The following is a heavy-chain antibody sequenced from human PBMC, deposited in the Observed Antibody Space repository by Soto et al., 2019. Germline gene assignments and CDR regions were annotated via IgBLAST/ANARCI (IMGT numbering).Heavy chain of an antibody. D-gene: IGHD2-15*01. CDR3: AKFYGGKSAHTYTIDP. CDR1: GFTFSSYG. CDR2: ISYDGSYK. Sequence: PGGSLRLSCAASGFTFSSYGMHWVRQAPGKGLEWVAVISYDGSYKYYADSVKGRFTISRDNSKNALYLQMNSLRAEDTAVYYCAKFYGGKSAHTYTIDPWGQGTLVTVSS. V-gene: IGHV3-30*18. J-gene: IGHJ5*02.